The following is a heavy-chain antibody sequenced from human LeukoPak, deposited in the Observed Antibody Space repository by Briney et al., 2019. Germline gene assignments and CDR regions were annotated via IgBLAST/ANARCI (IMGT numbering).Heavy chain of an antibody. D-gene: IGHD7-27*01. J-gene: IGHJ4*02. Sequence: SETLSLTCSVSGASLTIYYWNWIRQPAGKALEWIGRYASGTTTHNPSLKSQFTMSIDTSKNQVSLKLTSVTAADTAVYYCATGDHSFDNWGQETLVTVTP. CDR1: GASLTIYY. CDR3: ATGDHSFDN. V-gene: IGHV4-4*07. CDR2: YASGTT.